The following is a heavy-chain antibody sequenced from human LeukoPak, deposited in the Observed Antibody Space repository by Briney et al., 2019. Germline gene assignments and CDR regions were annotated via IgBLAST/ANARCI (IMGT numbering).Heavy chain of an antibody. J-gene: IGHJ4*02. CDR3: ARGVLGIIPIDY. CDR2: MYSEDNK. D-gene: IGHD3-10*02. Sequence: PGGSLRLSCAASGFTVSSTYMAWVRQAPGKGLEWVSFMYSEDNKYYADSVKGRFTISRDNSKKTLYLQMNTLRADDTAVYYCARGVLGIIPIDYWGQGTLVTVSS. CDR1: GFTVSSTY. V-gene: IGHV3-53*01.